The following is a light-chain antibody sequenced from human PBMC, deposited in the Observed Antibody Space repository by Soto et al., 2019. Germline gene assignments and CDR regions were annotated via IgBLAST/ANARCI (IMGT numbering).Light chain of an antibody. J-gene: IGKJ1*01. V-gene: IGKV1-5*01. Sequence: DIQMTQSPSTLSASVGDRVTITCRASQSISSWLAWYQQKPGKAPKLLIYDASSLESGVPSRFSGSGSGTEFTLTISSLQPDDFATYYCLQYYSFWTFGQGTKVDIK. CDR2: DAS. CDR1: QSISSW. CDR3: LQYYSFWT.